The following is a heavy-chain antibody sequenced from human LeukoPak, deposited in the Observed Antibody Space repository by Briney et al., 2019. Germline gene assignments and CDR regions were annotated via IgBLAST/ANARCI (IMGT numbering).Heavy chain of an antibody. J-gene: IGHJ4*02. Sequence: SQTLSLTCTVSGGSISSGSYFWSWIRQPAGKELEWIGRIYTSGSTTYNPSLKSRVTVSVDTSKNQFSLKLSSVTAADTAVYYCARQTGSGLFILPGGQGTLVTVSS. CDR2: IYTSGST. D-gene: IGHD3/OR15-3a*01. CDR3: ARQTGSGLFILP. V-gene: IGHV4-61*02. CDR1: GGSISSGSYF.